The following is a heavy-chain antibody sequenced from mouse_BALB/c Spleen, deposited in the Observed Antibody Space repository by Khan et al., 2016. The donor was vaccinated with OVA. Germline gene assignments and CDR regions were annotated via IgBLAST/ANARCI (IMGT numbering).Heavy chain of an antibody. CDR1: GYSITSDYA. D-gene: IGHD6-1*01. Sequence: VQLKESGPGLVKPSQSLSLTCTVTGYSITSDYAWNWIRQFPGNKLEWMGYISYSGSTAYNPSLKSRISITRDTSKNQVFLQLNSVTTEDTATNYCASISLYYSVSNVEGYYFDYWGQGTTLTVSS. J-gene: IGHJ2*01. V-gene: IGHV3-2*02. CDR2: ISYSGST. CDR3: ASISLYYSVSNVEGYYFDY.